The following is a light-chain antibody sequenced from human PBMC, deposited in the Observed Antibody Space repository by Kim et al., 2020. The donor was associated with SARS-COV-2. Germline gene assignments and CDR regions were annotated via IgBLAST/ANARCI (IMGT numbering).Light chain of an antibody. J-gene: IGKJ1*01. Sequence: RATINCKSSQSVLFPSNNKTYLAWFQQKPGQPPKLLIYWASTQESGVPDRFSGSGSGTDFTLTISSLQAEDVAVYYCQQYYSTWTFGQGTKVDIK. CDR3: QQYYSTWT. V-gene: IGKV4-1*01. CDR2: WAS. CDR1: QSVLFPSNNKTY.